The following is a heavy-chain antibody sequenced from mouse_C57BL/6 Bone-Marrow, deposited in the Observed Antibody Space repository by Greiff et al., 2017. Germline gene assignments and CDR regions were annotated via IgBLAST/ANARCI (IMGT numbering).Heavy chain of an antibody. CDR3: ARSDPACSWFAD. D-gene: IGHD2-13*01. CDR2: INPNNGGT. V-gene: IGHV1-18*01. Sequence: EVQLQQSGPELVKPGASVKIPCKASGYTFTDYNMDWVKQSHGQSLEWIGDINPNNGGTNYNQKFKGKATLTVDKSSSTAYMELRSLTSEDTAVYYFARSDPACSWFADWGKGTLVTVAT. J-gene: IGHJ3*01. CDR1: GYTFTDYN.